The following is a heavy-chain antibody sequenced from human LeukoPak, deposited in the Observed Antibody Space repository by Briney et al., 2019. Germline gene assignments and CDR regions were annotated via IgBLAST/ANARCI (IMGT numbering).Heavy chain of an antibody. CDR1: GFTFSSYW. D-gene: IGHD5-12*01. Sequence: GGSLRLSCAASGFTFSSYWMSWVRQAPGKGLEWVANIKQDGSEKYYVDSVKGRFTISRDNAKNSLYLQMNSLRAEDTAVYYCAREPSGYDSYFDYWGQGTLVTVSS. V-gene: IGHV3-7*01. J-gene: IGHJ4*02. CDR2: IKQDGSEK. CDR3: AREPSGYDSYFDY.